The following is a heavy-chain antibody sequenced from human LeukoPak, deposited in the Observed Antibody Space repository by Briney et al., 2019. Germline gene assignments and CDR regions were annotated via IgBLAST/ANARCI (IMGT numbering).Heavy chain of an antibody. CDR2: ISSSSSYI. CDR3: ATLGEWLYYYYYYYMDV. Sequence: PGGSLRLSXAASGFTFSSYSMNWVRQAPGKGLEWVSSISSSSSYIYYADSVKGRFTISRDNAKNSLYLQMNSLRAEDTAVYYCATLGEWLYYYYYYYMDVWGKGTTVTVSS. J-gene: IGHJ6*03. CDR1: GFTFSSYS. V-gene: IGHV3-21*01. D-gene: IGHD3-3*01.